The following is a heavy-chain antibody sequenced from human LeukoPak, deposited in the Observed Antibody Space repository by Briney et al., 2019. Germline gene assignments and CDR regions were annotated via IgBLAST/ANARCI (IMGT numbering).Heavy chain of an antibody. V-gene: IGHV3-23*01. CDR3: AKEQLGYFDY. CDR2: ITHNGGST. Sequence: PGGSLRLSCAASGFTFSSYAMSWVRQAPGKGLEWVLAITHNGGSTYYADSVKGRFTISRDNSKNSLFLQMNSLRAEDTAVYFCAKEQLGYFDYWGQGTLVAVSS. D-gene: IGHD1-1*01. J-gene: IGHJ4*02. CDR1: GFTFSSYA.